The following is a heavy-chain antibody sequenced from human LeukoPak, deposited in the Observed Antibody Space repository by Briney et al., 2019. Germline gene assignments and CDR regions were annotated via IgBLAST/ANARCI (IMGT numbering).Heavy chain of an antibody. CDR3: ASSEYSSSWIGTYWYFDL. V-gene: IGHV4-30-2*01. CDR2: IYHSGST. CDR1: GGSISSGGYY. J-gene: IGHJ2*01. D-gene: IGHD6-13*01. Sequence: PSETLSLTCTVSGGSISSGGYYWSWIRQPPGKGLEWIGYIYHSGSTYYNPSLKSRVTISVDTSKNQFSLKLSSVTAADTAVYYCASSEYSSSWIGTYWYFDLWGRGTLVTVSS.